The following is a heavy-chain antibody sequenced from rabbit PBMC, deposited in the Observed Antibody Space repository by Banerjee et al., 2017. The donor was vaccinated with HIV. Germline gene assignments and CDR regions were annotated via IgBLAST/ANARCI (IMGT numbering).Heavy chain of an antibody. V-gene: IGHV1S45*01. D-gene: IGHD6-1*01. J-gene: IGHJ4*01. Sequence: QEHLEESGGDLVKPEGSLTLTCTASGFSFSSKYVMCWVRQAPGKGLEWIGCINTSSGNTVYASWAKGRFTISKTSSTTVTLQMTSLTAADTATYFCARAQSGAISYGFDLWGPGTLVTVS. CDR1: GFSFSSKYV. CDR3: ARAQSGAISYGFDL. CDR2: INTSSGNT.